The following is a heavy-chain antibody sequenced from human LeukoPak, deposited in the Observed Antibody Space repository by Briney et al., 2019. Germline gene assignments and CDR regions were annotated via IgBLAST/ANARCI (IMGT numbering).Heavy chain of an antibody. J-gene: IGHJ4*02. V-gene: IGHV3-30-3*01. CDR1: GFTFSSYA. D-gene: IGHD5-18*01. CDR3: ARDRRDTAFDY. CDR2: ISYDGSNK. Sequence: GGSLRLSCAASGFTFSSYAMHWDRQAPGKGLEWVAVISYDGSNKYYADSVKGRFTISRDNSKNTLYLQMNSLRAEDTAVYYCARDRRDTAFDYWGQGTLVTVSS.